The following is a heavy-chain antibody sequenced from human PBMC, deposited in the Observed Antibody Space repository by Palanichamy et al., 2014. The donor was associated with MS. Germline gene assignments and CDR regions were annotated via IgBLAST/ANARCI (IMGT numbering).Heavy chain of an antibody. D-gene: IGHD2-15*01. CDR1: GFTFRNFG. J-gene: IGHJ4*02. Sequence: QVQLVESGGGVVQPGGSLRLSCATSGFTFRNFGMHWVRQAPDKGPEWIAFIRYDESNKYYRDSVKGRFTISRDNSKNTLYLQMNSLRPEDTAVYYCATVPPASVVMVAAMDYWGQGTLVIVSS. CDR2: IRYDESNK. V-gene: IGHV3-30*02. CDR3: ATVPPASVVMVAAMDY.